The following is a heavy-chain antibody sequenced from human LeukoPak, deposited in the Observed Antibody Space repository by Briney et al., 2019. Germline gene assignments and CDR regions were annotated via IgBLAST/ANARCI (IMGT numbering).Heavy chain of an antibody. J-gene: IGHJ4*02. CDR1: GYTFTGYD. Sequence: ASVKVSCKASGYTFTGYDINWVRQATGQGLEWMGWLNPNTGNAGYAQKFQDRVTITWDASRSTAYMDLSSLRSEDTAVYYCARVGYSNSYDYWGQGTLVTVSS. D-gene: IGHD4-11*01. CDR2: LNPNTGNA. V-gene: IGHV1-8*03. CDR3: ARVGYSNSYDY.